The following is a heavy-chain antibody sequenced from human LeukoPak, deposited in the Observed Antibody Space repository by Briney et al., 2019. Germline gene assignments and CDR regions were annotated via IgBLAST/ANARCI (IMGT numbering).Heavy chain of an antibody. CDR3: AREGSYYRFDY. J-gene: IGHJ4*02. V-gene: IGHV4-59*01. CDR2: IHYSGST. Sequence: SETLSLTCTVSGGYISSYYWSWIRQPPGKGLEWIGYIHYSGSTNYNPSLKSRVTISVDTSKNQFSLKLSPVTAADTAVYYCAREGSYYRFDYWGQGTLVTVSS. CDR1: GGYISSYY. D-gene: IGHD1-26*01.